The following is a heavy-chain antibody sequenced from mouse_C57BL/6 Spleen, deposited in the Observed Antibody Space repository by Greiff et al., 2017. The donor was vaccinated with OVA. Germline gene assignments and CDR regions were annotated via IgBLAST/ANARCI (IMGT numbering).Heavy chain of an antibody. CDR2: ISSGSSTT. J-gene: IGHJ2*01. D-gene: IGHD2-5*01. Sequence: EVKLVESGGGLVKPGGSLKLSCAASGFTFSDYGMHWVRQAPEKGLEWVAYISSGSSTTYYADTVKGRFTISRDNAKNTLFLQMTSLRSEDTAMYYCARNGTYCSNYFDYWGQGTTLTVSS. CDR3: ARNGTYCSNYFDY. V-gene: IGHV5-17*01. CDR1: GFTFSDYG.